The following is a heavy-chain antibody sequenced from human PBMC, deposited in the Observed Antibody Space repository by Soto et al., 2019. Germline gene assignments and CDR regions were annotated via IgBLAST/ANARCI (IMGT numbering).Heavy chain of an antibody. CDR1: GFTFCSYA. Sequence: QVQLVESGGGVVQPGRALRLSCAASGFTFCSYAMHWVRQAPGKGLEWVAVISYDGSNKYYADSVKGRFTISRDNSKNTLYLHMNSLRAEDTAVYYCARDSFDILTGYYPDYWGQGTLVTVSS. D-gene: IGHD3-9*01. CDR2: ISYDGSNK. CDR3: ARDSFDILTGYYPDY. J-gene: IGHJ4*02. V-gene: IGHV3-30-3*01.